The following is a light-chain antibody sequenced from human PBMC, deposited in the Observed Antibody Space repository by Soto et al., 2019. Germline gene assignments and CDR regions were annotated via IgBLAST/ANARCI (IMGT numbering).Light chain of an antibody. CDR2: SND. CDR3: AAWDDSLNGHVV. J-gene: IGLJ2*01. V-gene: IGLV1-44*01. Sequence: QSVLTQPPSASGTPGQRVTISCSGSSSNIGSNIVNWYQQLPGTAPKLLIYSNDQRPSGVPDRFSGSESGTSASLAISGLQSEDEADFYCAAWDDSLNGHVVFGGGTKVTVL. CDR1: SSNIGSNI.